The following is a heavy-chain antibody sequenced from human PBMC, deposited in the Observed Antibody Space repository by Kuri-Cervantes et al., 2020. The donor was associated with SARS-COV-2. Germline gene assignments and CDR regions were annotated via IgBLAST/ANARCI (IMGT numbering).Heavy chain of an antibody. CDR3: ARHRWFDP. CDR2: INHSGST. CDR1: GGSFSGYY. V-gene: IGHV4-34*01. Sequence: SETLSLPCAVYGGSFSGYYWSWIRQPPGKGLEWIGEINHSGSTNYNPTLKSRVTISEDTSKNQFSLKLRSVTAADTAVYYCARHRWFDPWGQGTLVTVSS. J-gene: IGHJ5*02.